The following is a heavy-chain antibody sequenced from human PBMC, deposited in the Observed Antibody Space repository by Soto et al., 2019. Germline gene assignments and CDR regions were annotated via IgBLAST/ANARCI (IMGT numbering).Heavy chain of an antibody. V-gene: IGHV4-59*01. CDR3: ARAIGEWGWSGGLNNWFDP. Sequence: QVQLQESGPGLVKPSETLSLTCTVSGGSISSYYWSWIRQPPGKGLEWIGYIYYSGSTNYNPSLKSRVTISVDTSKNQFSLKLSSVTAADTAVYYCARAIGEWGWSGGLNNWFDPWGQGTLVTVSS. CDR2: IYYSGST. CDR1: GGSISSYY. J-gene: IGHJ5*02. D-gene: IGHD3-16*01.